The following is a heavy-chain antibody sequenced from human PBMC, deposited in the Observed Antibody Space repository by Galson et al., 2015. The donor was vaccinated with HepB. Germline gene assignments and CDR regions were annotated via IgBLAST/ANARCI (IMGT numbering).Heavy chain of an antibody. V-gene: IGHV3-33*08. J-gene: IGHJ6*02. D-gene: IGHD6-13*01. CDR2: IWYDGGNK. CDR3: ARQLLVGSGLNV. CDR1: GFTFSSYL. Sequence: SLRLSCAASGFTFSSYLMHWVRQAPGKGLEWVAVIWYDGGNKFYADSLKGRFTVSRDNSKNTLYLQMNSLTSEDTAVYYCARQLLVGSGLNVWGQGTTVTVSS.